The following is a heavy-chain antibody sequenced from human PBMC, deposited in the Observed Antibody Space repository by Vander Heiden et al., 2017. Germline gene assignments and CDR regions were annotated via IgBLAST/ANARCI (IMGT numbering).Heavy chain of an antibody. CDR3: ARGEYSSGWYISAFDI. D-gene: IGHD6-19*01. Sequence: QVQLVESGGGVVQPGRSLRLSCAASGSTFSSYAMHWVRQAPGKGLEWVAVISYDGSNKYYADSVKGRFTISRDNSKNTLYLQMNSLRAEDTAVYYCARGEYSSGWYISAFDIWGQGTMVTVSS. CDR2: ISYDGSNK. V-gene: IGHV3-30-3*01. CDR1: GSTFSSYA. J-gene: IGHJ3*02.